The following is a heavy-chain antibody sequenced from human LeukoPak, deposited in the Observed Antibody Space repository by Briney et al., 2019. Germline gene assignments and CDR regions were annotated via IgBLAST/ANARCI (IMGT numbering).Heavy chain of an antibody. CDR2: ISYDGSKT. CDR1: GFTFNIYA. D-gene: IGHD1-26*01. CDR3: ARTMYITGSSDFDY. V-gene: IGHV3-30-3*01. Sequence: PGGSLRLSCAASGFTFNIYAMHRVRQAPGKGLEWVAVISYDGSKTYYADSVKGRFTISRDNSKNTLYLQMNSLRAEDTALYYCARTMYITGSSDFDYWGQGTLVTVSS. J-gene: IGHJ4*02.